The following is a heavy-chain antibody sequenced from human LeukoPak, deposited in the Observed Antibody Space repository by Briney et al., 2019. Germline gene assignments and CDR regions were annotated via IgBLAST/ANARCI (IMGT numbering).Heavy chain of an antibody. Sequence: GGSLRLSCAASGFTFSSYAMSWVRQAPGKGLEWVSAISGSGGSTYYADSVKGRFTISRDNSKNTLYLQMNSLRAEDTAVYYCAKGGHYDILTGYYPLDYWGQGTLVTVSS. CDR1: GFTFSSYA. CDR2: ISGSGGST. V-gene: IGHV3-23*01. CDR3: AKGGHYDILTGYYPLDY. J-gene: IGHJ4*02. D-gene: IGHD3-9*01.